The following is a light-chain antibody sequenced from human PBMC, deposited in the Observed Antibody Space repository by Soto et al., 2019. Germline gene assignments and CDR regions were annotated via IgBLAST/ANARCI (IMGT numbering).Light chain of an antibody. J-gene: IGKJ1*01. CDR1: QSVSSS. V-gene: IGKV3-15*01. CDR3: KQYVHWPPGS. Sequence: EIVVTQSPATLSVSPGERVTLSCRASQSVSSSLAWCQQRPGQAPRLLIYDTSTRAAGIAARFSGSGSGTDFTLTISSLQSEDSAVYYGKQYVHWPPGSFGQGTTVVIK. CDR2: DTS.